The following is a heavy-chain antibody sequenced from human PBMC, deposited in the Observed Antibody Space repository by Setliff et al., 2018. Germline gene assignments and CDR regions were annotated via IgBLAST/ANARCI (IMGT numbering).Heavy chain of an antibody. V-gene: IGHV1-24*01. CDR2: FDPEDEET. D-gene: IGHD6-13*01. Sequence: PSVKVSCKVSGYTLTELSMHWVRQAPGKGLEWMGGFDPEDEETIYAQKFQGRVTMTTDTSTSTAYMELRSLRSDDTAVYYCARGYSSSWQSRMGFDPWGQGTLVTVSS. CDR1: GYTLTELS. CDR3: ARGYSSSWQSRMGFDP. J-gene: IGHJ5*02.